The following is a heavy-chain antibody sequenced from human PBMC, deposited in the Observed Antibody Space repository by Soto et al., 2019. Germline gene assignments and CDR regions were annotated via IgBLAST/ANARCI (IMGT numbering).Heavy chain of an antibody. Sequence: SQTLSLTCAISGDSVSSNSAAWNWIRQSPSRGLEWLGRTYYRSKWYNDYAVSVKSRITINPDTSKNQFSLQLNSVTPEDTAVYYCARDTVALGAMVPYYYYGMVVWGQGTTVTVSS. CDR2: TYYRSKWYN. J-gene: IGHJ6*02. D-gene: IGHD5-18*01. CDR3: ARDTVALGAMVPYYYYGMVV. CDR1: GDSVSSNSAA. V-gene: IGHV6-1*01.